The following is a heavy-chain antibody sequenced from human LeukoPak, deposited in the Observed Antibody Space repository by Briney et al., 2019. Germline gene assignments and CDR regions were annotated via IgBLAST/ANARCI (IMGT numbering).Heavy chain of an antibody. CDR3: ARDRGPRTGFMVREAYDY. CDR2: INADGSIT. D-gene: IGHD3-10*01. V-gene: IGHV3-74*01. Sequence: GFLGPFCAGSGFHLSDLWINRGRQTSGKGAVLVPPINADGSITNYADSVKGRFSISRDNAKNTLYLQMSSLRAEDTAAYYCARDRGPRTGFMVREAYDYWGQGTLVTVSS. J-gene: IGHJ4*02. CDR1: GFHLSDLW.